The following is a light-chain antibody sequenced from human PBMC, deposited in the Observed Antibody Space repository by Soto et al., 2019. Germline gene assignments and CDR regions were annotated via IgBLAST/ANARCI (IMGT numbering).Light chain of an antibody. V-gene: IGKV3-15*01. CDR1: QSVTIN. CDR2: GAS. J-gene: IGKJ5*01. CDR3: QQHNNWPLIT. Sequence: MLTQSPGTLSVSPGERATLSCRASQSVTINVAWYQQIPGQAPRLLIYGASTRATGVPARFSGGGSGTEFTLTISSLQSEDFGIYYCQQHNNWPLITFGQGTRLEIK.